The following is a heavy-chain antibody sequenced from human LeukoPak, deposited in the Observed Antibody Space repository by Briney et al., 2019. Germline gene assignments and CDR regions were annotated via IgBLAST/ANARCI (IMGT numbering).Heavy chain of an antibody. CDR1: GYTFTSYG. J-gene: IGHJ4*02. Sequence: ASVKVSCKASGYTFTSYGISWVRQAPGQGLEWMGWISAYNGNTNYAQKLQGRVTMTTDTSTSTAYMELRSLRSDDTAVYYCARAPLILNAESSYYFDYWGQGTLVTVSS. CDR3: ARAPLILNAESSYYFDY. V-gene: IGHV1-18*01. D-gene: IGHD3-9*01. CDR2: ISAYNGNT.